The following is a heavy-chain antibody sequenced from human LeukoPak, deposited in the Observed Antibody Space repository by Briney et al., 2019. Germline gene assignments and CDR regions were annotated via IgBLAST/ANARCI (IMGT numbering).Heavy chain of an antibody. CDR1: GGSISSGSYY. D-gene: IGHD3-10*01. CDR2: IYYSGST. J-gene: IGHJ4*02. Sequence: SETLSLTCTVSGGSISSGSYYWSWLRQPPGKGLEWIGNIYYSGSTNYNPSLKSRVTISVDTSKNQFSLKLSSVTAADTAVYYCARVDIYDGSGRVFDYWGQGTLVTVSS. V-gene: IGHV4-61*01. CDR3: ARVDIYDGSGRVFDY.